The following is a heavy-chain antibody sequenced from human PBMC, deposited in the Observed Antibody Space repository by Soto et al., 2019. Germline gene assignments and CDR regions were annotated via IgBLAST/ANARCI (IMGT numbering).Heavy chain of an antibody. CDR2: IYSAGNT. Sequence: GGSLRLSCAASGFTVSSSYMTWVRQAPGKGLEWVSVIYSAGNTYYADSVKGRFTISRDNSKDTVYLQMNSLRAEDTAVYYCAIITFGTYGMAVWGQGTTVTVSS. V-gene: IGHV3-66*01. CDR3: AIITFGTYGMAV. J-gene: IGHJ6*02. CDR1: GFTVSSSY. D-gene: IGHD3-10*01.